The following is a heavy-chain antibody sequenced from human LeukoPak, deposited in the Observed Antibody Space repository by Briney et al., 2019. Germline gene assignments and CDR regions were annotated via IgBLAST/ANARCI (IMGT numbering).Heavy chain of an antibody. D-gene: IGHD6-13*01. CDR3: ARGPAASGYFDY. Sequence: PSETLSLTCTVSGGSISGHYWSWLRQPAGKGLEWIGHIYSDGSINYSPSLKSRVTMSVDTSKNQFSLKLYSVTAADTAVLYCARGPAASGYFDYWDQGTLVTVSS. J-gene: IGHJ4*02. CDR2: IYSDGSI. CDR1: GGSISGHY. V-gene: IGHV4-4*07.